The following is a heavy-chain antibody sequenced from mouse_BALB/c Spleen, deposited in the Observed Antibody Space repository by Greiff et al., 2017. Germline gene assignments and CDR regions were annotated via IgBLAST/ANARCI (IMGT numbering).Heavy chain of an antibody. V-gene: IGHV2-6-2*01. Sequence: VHLVESGPDLVAPSQSLSITCTVSGFSLTSYGVHWVRQPPGKGLEWLVVIWSDGSTTYNSALKSRLSISKDNSKSQVFLKMNSLQTDDTAMYYCARHDDSGDWFAYWGQGTLVTVSA. D-gene: IGHD2-4*01. CDR3: ARHDDSGDWFAY. CDR1: GFSLTSYG. J-gene: IGHJ3*01. CDR2: IWSDGST.